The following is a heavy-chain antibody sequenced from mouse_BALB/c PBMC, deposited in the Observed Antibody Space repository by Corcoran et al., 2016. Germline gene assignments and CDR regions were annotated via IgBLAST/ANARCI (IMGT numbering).Heavy chain of an antibody. J-gene: IGHJ3*01. CDR2: INPNNGGT. CDR1: GYTFTAYN. CDR3: ARGNELGRFAY. D-gene: IGHD4-1*01. Sequence: EVLLQQSGPELVKPGASVKIPCKASGYTFTAYNMDWVKQSHGKSLEWIGDINPNNGGTIYNQKFKGKATLTVDKSSSTAYMELRSLTSEDTAVYYCARGNELGRFAYWGQGTLVTVSA. V-gene: IGHV1-18*01.